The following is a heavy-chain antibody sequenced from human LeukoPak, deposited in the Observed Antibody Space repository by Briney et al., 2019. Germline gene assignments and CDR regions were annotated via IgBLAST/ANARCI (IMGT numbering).Heavy chain of an antibody. D-gene: IGHD3-10*01. Sequence: GGSLRLSCAASGFTFSSYAMSWVCQAPGKGLEWVSGISGSGGSTYYADSVKGRFTISRDNSKYTLSLQMNSLRAEDTAVYYCAKLGSVWSFDYWGQGTLVTVSS. V-gene: IGHV3-23*01. CDR1: GFTFSSYA. CDR3: AKLGSVWSFDY. CDR2: ISGSGGST. J-gene: IGHJ4*02.